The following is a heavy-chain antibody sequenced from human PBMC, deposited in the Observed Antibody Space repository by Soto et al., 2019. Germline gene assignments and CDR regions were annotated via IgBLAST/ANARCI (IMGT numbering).Heavy chain of an antibody. CDR3: AKKAGLVSLYPPEFDP. D-gene: IGHD2-8*01. CDR2: ISYDGSTK. CDR1: GFTFSSYA. J-gene: IGHJ5*02. Sequence: QVQLVESGGGVVQPGRSLRLSCAASGFTFSSYALEWVRQAPGKGLEWVAVISYDGSTKFYADSVKGRFTISRDNSKNTLFLQMNSLRGEDTAVYYCAKKAGLVSLYPPEFDPRGQGTLVTVSS. V-gene: IGHV3-30-3*01.